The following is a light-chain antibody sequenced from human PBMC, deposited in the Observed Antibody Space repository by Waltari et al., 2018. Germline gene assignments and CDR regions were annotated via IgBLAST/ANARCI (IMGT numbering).Light chain of an antibody. CDR3: QQYNRWPPIT. CDR1: QSISDN. Sequence: VMTQSPATLSVSPGERATLSCRASQSISDNLAWYQQKRGQAPRLLIYGASTRATGIPARFTGSGSGTDFTLTISSLQSEDSAVYYCQQYNRWPPITFGQGTRL. CDR2: GAS. J-gene: IGKJ5*01. V-gene: IGKV3-15*01.